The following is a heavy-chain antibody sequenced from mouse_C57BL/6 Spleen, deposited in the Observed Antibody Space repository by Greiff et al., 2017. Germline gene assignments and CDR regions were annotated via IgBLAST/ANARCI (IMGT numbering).Heavy chain of an antibody. V-gene: IGHV14-3*01. CDR2: IDPANGNT. D-gene: IGHD2-4*01. CDR3: ARSYYDYDGGYYAMDC. J-gene: IGHJ4*01. Sequence: EVKLVESVAELVRPGASVKLSCTASGFNIKNTYMHWVKQRPEQGLEWIGRIDPANGNTKYAPKFPGKATITADTSSNTAYLQLSSLTSEDTAIYYCARSYYDYDGGYYAMDCWGQGTSVTVSS. CDR1: GFNIKNTY.